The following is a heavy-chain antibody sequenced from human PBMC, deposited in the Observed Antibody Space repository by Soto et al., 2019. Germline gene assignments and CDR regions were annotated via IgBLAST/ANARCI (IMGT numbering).Heavy chain of an antibody. V-gene: IGHV3-33*01. Sequence: QVQLVESGGGVVQPGRSLRLSCAASGFTFSSYGMHWVRQAPGKGLEWVAVIWYDGSNKYYADSVKGRFTISRDNSKNTLYLQMNSLRAEDTAVYYCARDPGHYSSSWYGDYWGKGTLVTVSS. CDR1: GFTFSSYG. CDR3: ARDPGHYSSSWYGDY. CDR2: IWYDGSNK. J-gene: IGHJ4*02. D-gene: IGHD6-13*01.